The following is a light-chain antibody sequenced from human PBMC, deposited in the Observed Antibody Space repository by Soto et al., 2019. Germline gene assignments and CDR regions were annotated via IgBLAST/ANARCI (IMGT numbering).Light chain of an antibody. CDR3: QQYSSSSQA. CDR1: QTISSW. J-gene: IGKJ1*01. CDR2: KAS. V-gene: IGKV1-5*03. Sequence: DIQMTQSPSTLSASVGDRVTITCRASQTISSWLAWYQQKPGKAPKLLIYKASSLESGVPSRFSGSGSGTEFTLTISSLQPDDFATYYCQQYSSSSQAFGQGTKVELK.